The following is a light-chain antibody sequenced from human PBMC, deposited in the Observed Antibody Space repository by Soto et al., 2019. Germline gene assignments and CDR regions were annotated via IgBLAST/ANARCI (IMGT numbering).Light chain of an antibody. J-gene: IGLJ3*02. Sequence: QSALTQPASVSGSPGQSITISCSGTSSDVGGYNFVSWYQQHPGKAPKLIIYEVRNRPSGVSNRFSGSKSGNTASLTISGLEAEDEADYYCSSPTSSSTRVFGGGTKLTVL. V-gene: IGLV2-14*01. CDR3: SSPTSSSTRV. CDR1: SSDVGGYNF. CDR2: EVR.